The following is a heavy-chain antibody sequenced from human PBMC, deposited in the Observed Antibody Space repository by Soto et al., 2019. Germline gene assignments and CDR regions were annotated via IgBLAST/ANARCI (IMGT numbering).Heavy chain of an antibody. Sequence: EVQLVESGGGLVQPGGSLRLSCAASGFTFSSYSMNWVRQAPGKGLEWVSYISSSSSTIYYADSVKGRFTISRDNAKNSLYLQMNSLRDEDTAVYYCARDPEWELLKVTRYFDLWGRGTLVTVSS. CDR3: ARDPEWELLKVTRYFDL. V-gene: IGHV3-48*02. CDR2: ISSSSSTI. J-gene: IGHJ2*01. D-gene: IGHD1-26*01. CDR1: GFTFSSYS.